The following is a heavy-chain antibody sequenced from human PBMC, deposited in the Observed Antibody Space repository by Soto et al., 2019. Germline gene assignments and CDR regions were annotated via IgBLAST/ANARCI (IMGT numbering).Heavy chain of an antibody. CDR2: IYHSGST. J-gene: IGHJ5*02. D-gene: IGHD2-2*01. CDR1: GGSISSGGYS. CDR3: ARAVVHPKHIVVVPAAHRNNWFDP. Sequence: QLQLQESGSGLVKPSQTLSLTCAVSGGSISSGGYSWSWIRQPPGKGLEWIGYIYHSGSTYYNPSLKSRVTISVDRSNNQYSLNLSSVTAADTAVYYCARAVVHPKHIVVVPAAHRNNWFDPWGQGTLVTVSS. V-gene: IGHV4-30-2*01.